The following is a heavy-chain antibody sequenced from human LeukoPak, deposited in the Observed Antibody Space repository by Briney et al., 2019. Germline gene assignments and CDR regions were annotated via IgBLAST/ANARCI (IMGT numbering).Heavy chain of an antibody. CDR1: GGSISSSSYY. CDR2: IYYSGST. V-gene: IGHV4-39*07. D-gene: IGHD3-22*01. CDR3: ARDTYYYDSSGYWADY. J-gene: IGHJ4*02. Sequence: SETLSLTCTASGGSISSSSYYWGWIRQPPGKGLEWIGSIYYSGSTYYNPSLKSRVTMSVDTSKNQFSLKLSSVTAADTAVYYCARDTYYYDSSGYWADYWGQGTLVTVSS.